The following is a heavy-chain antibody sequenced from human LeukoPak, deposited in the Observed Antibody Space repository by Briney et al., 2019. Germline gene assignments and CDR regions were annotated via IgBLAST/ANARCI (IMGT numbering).Heavy chain of an antibody. CDR3: ARQMGYFDY. CDR2: IYYSGST. CDR1: GGSISSYY. D-gene: IGHD3-16*01. J-gene: IGHJ4*02. V-gene: IGHV4-59*08. Sequence: SETLSLTCTVSGGSISSYYWSWIRQPPGKGLEWIGRIYYSGSTNYNPSLRSRVTISLDTSKNQFSLKLSSVTAADTAIYYCARQMGYFDYWGQGTLVTVSS.